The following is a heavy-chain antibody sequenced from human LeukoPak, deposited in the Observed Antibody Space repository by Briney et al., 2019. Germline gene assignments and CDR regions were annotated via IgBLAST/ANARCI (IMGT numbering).Heavy chain of an antibody. D-gene: IGHD6-19*01. J-gene: IGHJ3*02. CDR3: ARQPYQWLDAFDI. CDR2: IYHSGSN. V-gene: IGHV4-59*01. CDR1: GGSISSYY. Sequence: AETLSLTCTVSGGSISSYYWSWIRQPPGKGLEWIGYIYHSGSNNYNPSLKSRVTISVDTSKNQFSLKLSSGTAAHAAVYYCARQPYQWLDAFDIWGQGTMVTVSS.